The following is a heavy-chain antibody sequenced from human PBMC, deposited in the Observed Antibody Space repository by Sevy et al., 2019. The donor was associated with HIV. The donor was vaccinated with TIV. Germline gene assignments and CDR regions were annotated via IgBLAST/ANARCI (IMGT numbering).Heavy chain of an antibody. CDR1: GHTFTDYF. CDR3: ASRGGYRDGSVLDY. D-gene: IGHD5-18*01. V-gene: IGHV1-2*02. J-gene: IGHJ4*02. Sequence: ASVKVSCKASGHTFTDYFIHWVRQAPGQGLEWMGWINPNSGDTKYAPKFQGRVTVTRDTSISTAYMGLSRLRSDDSAVYYCASRGGYRDGSVLDYWGQGTLVTVSS. CDR2: INPNSGDT.